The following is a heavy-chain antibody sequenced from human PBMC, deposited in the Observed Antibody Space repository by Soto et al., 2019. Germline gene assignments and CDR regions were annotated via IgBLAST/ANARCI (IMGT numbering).Heavy chain of an antibody. J-gene: IGHJ4*02. Sequence: GGSLRLSCAASGFTFNTYAMRWVRQAPGKGLEWVSSITSSGGSTPYADSVRGRFTISRDNSKNTLYLQMDSLRVEDTALYYCAKGYFDTRTGRFFDYWGQGTPVTVSS. CDR3: AKGYFDTRTGRFFDY. V-gene: IGHV3-23*01. CDR2: ITSSGGST. D-gene: IGHD1-26*01. CDR1: GFTFNTYA.